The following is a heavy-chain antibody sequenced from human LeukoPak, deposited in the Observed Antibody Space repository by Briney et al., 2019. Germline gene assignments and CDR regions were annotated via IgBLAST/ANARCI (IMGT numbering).Heavy chain of an antibody. J-gene: IGHJ6*04. Sequence: GGSLRLSCAASGFTFNDYGMSWVRQAPGKGLEWVANIKQDGSEKYYVDSVKGRFTISRDNAKNSLYLQMNSLRAEDTAVYYCAELGITMIGGVWGKGTTVTISS. CDR2: IKQDGSEK. CDR3: AELGITMIGGV. CDR1: GFTFNDYG. V-gene: IGHV3-7*01. D-gene: IGHD3-10*02.